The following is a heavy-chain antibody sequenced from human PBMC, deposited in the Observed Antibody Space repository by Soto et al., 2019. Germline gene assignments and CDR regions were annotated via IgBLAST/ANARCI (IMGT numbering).Heavy chain of an antibody. Sequence: QVQLVESGGGVVQPGRSLRLSCAASGFTFSSYGMHWVRQAPGKGLEWVAVISYDGSNKYYADSVKGRFTISRDNSKNTLYLKMNSLRAEDTAVYYCAKDQELLWFGEFYFAYWGQGTLVTVSS. CDR2: ISYDGSNK. J-gene: IGHJ4*02. V-gene: IGHV3-30*18. CDR3: AKDQELLWFGEFYFAY. CDR1: GFTFSSYG. D-gene: IGHD3-10*01.